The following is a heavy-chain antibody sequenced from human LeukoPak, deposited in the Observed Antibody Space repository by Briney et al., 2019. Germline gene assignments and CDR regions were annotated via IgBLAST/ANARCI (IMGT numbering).Heavy chain of an antibody. V-gene: IGHV4-39*01. CDR3: ARRGYCSSTSCYEYWFDP. CDR1: GSSVSGSGYY. D-gene: IGHD2-2*01. CDR2: IHYSGTT. J-gene: IGHJ5*02. Sequence: SETLSLTCTVSGSSVSGSGYYWAWIRQPPGKGLEWLGNIHYSGTTYYNPSLKSRVTMSVDTSKNQFSLKLSSVTAADTAVYYCARRGYCSSTSCYEYWFDPWGQGTLVTVSS.